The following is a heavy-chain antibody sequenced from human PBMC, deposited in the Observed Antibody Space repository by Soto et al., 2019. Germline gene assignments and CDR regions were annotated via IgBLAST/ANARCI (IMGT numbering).Heavy chain of an antibody. V-gene: IGHV3-30-3*01. CDR1: GFTFNSYA. J-gene: IGHJ3*02. CDR2: ISDDGSKK. CDR3: ARDHLVLRFLEWLFIGGAFDI. D-gene: IGHD3-3*01. Sequence: GGSLRLSCAASGFTFNSYAMHWVRQDPGKGLEWVAVISDDGSKKYYADSVKGRFTISRDNSKKTMYLQMNSLRTEDTAVYYCARDHLVLRFLEWLFIGGAFDIWGQGTTVTVSS.